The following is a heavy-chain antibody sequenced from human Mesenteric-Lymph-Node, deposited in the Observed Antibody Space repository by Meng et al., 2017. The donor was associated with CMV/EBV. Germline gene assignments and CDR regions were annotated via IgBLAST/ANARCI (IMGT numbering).Heavy chain of an antibody. V-gene: IGHV3-30*02. Sequence: GGSLRLSCAASGFPFGTYGMHWVRQAPGKGLEWVAFIRHDGSDDYYSGSVKGRFTISRDNSKNTVYLQMDSLRADDTAVYYCAKDYRIFGIVIIPYYHFYGMDVWGQGTTVTVSS. J-gene: IGHJ6*02. CDR2: IRHDGSDD. D-gene: IGHD3-3*01. CDR1: GFPFGTYG. CDR3: AKDYRIFGIVIIPYYHFYGMDV.